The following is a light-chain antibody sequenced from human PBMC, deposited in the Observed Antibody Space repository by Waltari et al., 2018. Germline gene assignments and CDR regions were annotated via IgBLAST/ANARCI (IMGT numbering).Light chain of an antibody. CDR1: TRVSKY. J-gene: IGKJ1*01. Sequence: EVVLTQSPGPLSLSPGERATLSCRASTRVSKYLAWYQQRPGQAPRILIYAASPRATGIPDRFSGSGSGTYFSLTISRLEPEDFAVYYCQNHERLPATFGQGTKVEIK. CDR2: AAS. CDR3: QNHERLPAT. V-gene: IGKV3-20*01.